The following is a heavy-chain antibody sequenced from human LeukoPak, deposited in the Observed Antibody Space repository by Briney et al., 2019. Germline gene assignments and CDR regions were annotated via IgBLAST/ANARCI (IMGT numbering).Heavy chain of an antibody. Sequence: GGSLRLSCAASGFTFSSYAMSWVRQAPGKGLEWVSAISGSGGSTYYADSEKGRFTISRDNSKNTLYLQMNSLRAEDTAVYYCAKAPLRQLLTHFDYWGQGTLVTVSS. J-gene: IGHJ4*02. V-gene: IGHV3-23*01. D-gene: IGHD2-2*01. CDR1: GFTFSSYA. CDR3: AKAPLRQLLTHFDY. CDR2: ISGSGGST.